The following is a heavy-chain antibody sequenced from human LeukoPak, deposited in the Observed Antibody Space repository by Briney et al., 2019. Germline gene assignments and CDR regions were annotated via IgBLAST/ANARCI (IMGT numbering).Heavy chain of an antibody. D-gene: IGHD3-10*01. J-gene: IGHJ4*02. Sequence: SETLSLTCTVSGGSISSYYWSWIRQPPGKGLEWIGYIYYSGSTNYNLSLKSRVTISVDTSKNQFSLKLSSVTAADTAVYYCASEPLITMVRGVIITTFDYWGQGTLVTVSS. CDR2: IYYSGST. CDR1: GGSISSYY. V-gene: IGHV4-59*01. CDR3: ASEPLITMVRGVIITTFDY.